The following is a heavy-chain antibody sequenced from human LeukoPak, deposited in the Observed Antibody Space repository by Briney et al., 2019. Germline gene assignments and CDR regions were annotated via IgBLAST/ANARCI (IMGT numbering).Heavy chain of an antibody. D-gene: IGHD2-21*01. CDR1: GGSINSFY. CDR2: ISYSGST. CDR3: AREKDYSYFDY. V-gene: IGHV4-59*01. J-gene: IGHJ4*02. Sequence: SETLSLTCTVSGGSINSFYWSWIRQPPGKGLEWIGYISYSGSTNYNPSLKSRVTISVDTSKNQFSLKLSSVTAADTAMYYCAREKDYSYFDYWGQGTLVTVSS.